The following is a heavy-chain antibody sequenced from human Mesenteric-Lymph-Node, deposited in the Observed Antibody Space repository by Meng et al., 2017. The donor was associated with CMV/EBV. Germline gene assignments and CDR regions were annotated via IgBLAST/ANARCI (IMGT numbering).Heavy chain of an antibody. Sequence: ISSGDSYWSWIRQPPGKGLEWIGYIYYSGSTYYNPSLKSRVIISVDMSKNQFSLKLSSVTAADTAVYYCARGRDYYDSSGYHSPFDYWGQGTLVTVSS. CDR1: ISSGDSY. CDR2: IYYSGST. D-gene: IGHD3-22*01. CDR3: ARGRDYYDSSGYHSPFDY. J-gene: IGHJ4*02. V-gene: IGHV4-30-4*08.